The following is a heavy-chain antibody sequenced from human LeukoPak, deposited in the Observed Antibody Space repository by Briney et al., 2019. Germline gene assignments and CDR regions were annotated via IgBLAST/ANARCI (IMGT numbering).Heavy chain of an antibody. V-gene: IGHV4-30-2*01. CDR1: GGSISSGGYS. D-gene: IGHD1-1*01. J-gene: IGHJ4*02. Sequence: PSQTLSLTCAVSGGSISSGGYSWSWIRQRPGKGLEWIGYIYHSGSTYYNPSLKSRVTISVDRSKNQFSLKLSSVTAADTAVYYCARMRTGTAGYFDYWGQGTLVTVSS. CDR3: ARMRTGTAGYFDY. CDR2: IYHSGST.